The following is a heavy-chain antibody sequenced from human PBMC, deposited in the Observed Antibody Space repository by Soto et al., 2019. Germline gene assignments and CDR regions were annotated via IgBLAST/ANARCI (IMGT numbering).Heavy chain of an antibody. J-gene: IGHJ6*02. D-gene: IGHD4-4*01. CDR1: GFTFSNYW. CDR2: IKQDGSEK. Sequence: PGGSLRLSCAASGFTFSNYWMSWVRQAPGKGLEWVANIKQDGSEKYYVDSMKGRFTISRDNAKNSLYLLMNSLRAVDTAVYYCARPVVQYAMDVWGQGTTVTVSS. V-gene: IGHV3-7*01. CDR3: ARPVVQYAMDV.